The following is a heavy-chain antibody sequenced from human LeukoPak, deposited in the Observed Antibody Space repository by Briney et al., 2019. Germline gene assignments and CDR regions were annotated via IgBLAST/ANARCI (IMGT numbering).Heavy chain of an antibody. V-gene: IGHV1-18*01. CDR2: MSAYKGNT. CDR1: GYTFTSYG. D-gene: IGHD1-26*01. Sequence: ASVKVSCKASGYTFTSYGISGVRQAPGQGVEWMGWMSAYKGNTNYAQKLQGRVTMTTDTSTSTAYMELRSLRSDDTAVYYCSRVSGSYYFDYWGQGTLVTVSS. J-gene: IGHJ4*02. CDR3: SRVSGSYYFDY.